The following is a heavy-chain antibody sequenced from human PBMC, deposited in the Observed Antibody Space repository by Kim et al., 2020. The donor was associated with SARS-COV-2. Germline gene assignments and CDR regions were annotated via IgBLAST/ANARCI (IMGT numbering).Heavy chain of an antibody. V-gene: IGHV3-74*01. J-gene: IGHJ4*02. Sequence: TGYADSVKGRFTISRDNAKNTVYLEMNSLTAEDTAVYYCARGGGSGHFDFWGQGTLVTVSS. CDR2: T. CDR3: ARGGGSGHFDF. D-gene: IGHD2-15*01.